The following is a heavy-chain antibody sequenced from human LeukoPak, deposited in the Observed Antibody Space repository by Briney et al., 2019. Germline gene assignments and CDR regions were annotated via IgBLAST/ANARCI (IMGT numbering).Heavy chain of an antibody. CDR2: INHSGST. J-gene: IGHJ4*02. D-gene: IGHD3-22*01. CDR1: GGSFSGYY. CDR3: ARMLNYYDSSGYPYYFDY. V-gene: IGHV4-34*01. Sequence: PSETLSLTCAVYGGSFSGYYWSWIRQPPGKGLEWIGEINHSGSTNYNPSLKSRVTISVDTSKNQFSLKLSSVTAADTAVYYCARMLNYYDSSGYPYYFDYWGQGTLVTVSS.